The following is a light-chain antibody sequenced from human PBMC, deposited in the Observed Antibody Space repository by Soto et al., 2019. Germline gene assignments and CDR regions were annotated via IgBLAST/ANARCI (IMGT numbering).Light chain of an antibody. J-gene: IGLJ1*01. V-gene: IGLV1-40*01. CDR3: QSYDSSLSGFYV. CDR1: TSNIGVGYD. Sequence: QSVLTQPPSVSGAPGQRVTISCTGSTSNIGVGYDVHWYQQFPGTAPKLLIFANSNRPSWVPDRFSGFKSGTSASLAITGLQAEDEAEYYCQSYDSSLSGFYVFGTGTQLTVL. CDR2: ANS.